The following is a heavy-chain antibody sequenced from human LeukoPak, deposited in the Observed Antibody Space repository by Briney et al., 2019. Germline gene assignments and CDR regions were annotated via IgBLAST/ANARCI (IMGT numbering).Heavy chain of an antibody. D-gene: IGHD3-10*01. V-gene: IGHV3-23*01. CDR3: ARDRLDYGSGSYDY. Sequence: GGSLRLSCAASGFSFSAFGMSWVRQTPGRGLEWVSTLSVSDGTTYYADSVKGRFTISRDNSKNTLYLQMNSLTVEDTAVYYCARDRLDYGSGSYDYWGQGTLVTVSS. J-gene: IGHJ4*02. CDR1: GFSFSAFG. CDR2: LSVSDGTT.